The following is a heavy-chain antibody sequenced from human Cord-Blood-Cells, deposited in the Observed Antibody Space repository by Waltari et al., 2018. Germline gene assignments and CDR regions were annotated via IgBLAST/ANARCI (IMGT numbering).Heavy chain of an antibody. CDR3: ARDRVAAAGTIDY. J-gene: IGHJ4*02. V-gene: IGHV4-31*03. D-gene: IGHD6-13*01. Sequence: QVQLQESGPGLVKPSQTLSLTCTVSGGSISSGGYYWSWIRQHPGKGLEWIGYIYYSGSTYYNPSLKSRVTISVGTSKNQFSLKLSSVTAADTAVYYCARDRVAAAGTIDYWGQGTLVTVSS. CDR2: IYYSGST. CDR1: GGSISSGGYY.